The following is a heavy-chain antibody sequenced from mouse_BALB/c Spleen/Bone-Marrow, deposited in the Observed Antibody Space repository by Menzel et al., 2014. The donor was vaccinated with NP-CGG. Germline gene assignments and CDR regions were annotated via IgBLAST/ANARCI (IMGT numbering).Heavy chain of an antibody. J-gene: IGHJ3*01. V-gene: IGHV5-9-3*01. CDR1: GFTFSSYA. D-gene: IGHD2-4*01. CDR3: ARKSCYDYGGRRWFAY. Sequence: EVKLMESGGGLVKPGGSLKLSCAASGFTFSSYAMSWVRPTPEKRLEWVATISSGGSYTYYPDSVKGRFTISRDNAKNTLYLQMSSLRSEDTAMCYCARKSCYDYGGRRWFAYWGQGTLVTVSA. CDR2: ISSGGSYT.